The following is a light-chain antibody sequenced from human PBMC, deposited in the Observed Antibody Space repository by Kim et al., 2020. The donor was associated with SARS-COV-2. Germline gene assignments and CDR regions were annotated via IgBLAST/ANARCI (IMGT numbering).Light chain of an antibody. Sequence: PGERATLSCRASQTLTNNYLAWYQQKPGQAPRLVIYDAFTRATGIPERFSGSGSGTEFSLEISRLEAEDFAVYYCQQYESPALTFGGGTKVDIK. CDR2: DAF. CDR1: QTLTNNY. J-gene: IGKJ4*01. V-gene: IGKV3-20*01. CDR3: QQYESPALT.